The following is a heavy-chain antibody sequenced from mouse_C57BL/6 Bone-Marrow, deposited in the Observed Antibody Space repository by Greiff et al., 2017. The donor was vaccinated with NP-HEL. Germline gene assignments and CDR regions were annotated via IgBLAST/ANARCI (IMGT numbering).Heavy chain of an antibody. V-gene: IGHV1-64*01. CDR1: GYTFTSYW. D-gene: IGHD2-1*01. CDR3: ARHYYGNYVGYYFDY. CDR2: IHPNSGST. J-gene: IGHJ2*01. Sequence: QVHVKQPGAELVKPGASVKLSCKASGYTFTSYWMHWVKQRPGQGLEWIGMIHPNSGSTNYNEKFKSKATLTVDKSSSTAYMQLSSLTSEDSAVYYCARHYYGNYVGYYFDYWGQGTTLTVSS.